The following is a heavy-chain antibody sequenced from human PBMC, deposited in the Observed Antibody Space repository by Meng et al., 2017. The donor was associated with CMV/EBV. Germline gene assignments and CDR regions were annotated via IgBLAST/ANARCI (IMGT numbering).Heavy chain of an antibody. Sequence: TSKESGTTLLQPTQTLTLNWPFSGFSLSTSGVGVGWILQPPGKALELLALIYWDYDKRYSPSLKSRLTITKDTSKNQVVLTITNMDPVDTATYYCAHRGSYGYHGYWGQGTLVTVSS. CDR3: AHRGSYGYHGY. CDR2: IYWDYDK. J-gene: IGHJ4*02. V-gene: IGHV2-5*02. D-gene: IGHD5-18*01. CDR1: GFSLSTSGVG.